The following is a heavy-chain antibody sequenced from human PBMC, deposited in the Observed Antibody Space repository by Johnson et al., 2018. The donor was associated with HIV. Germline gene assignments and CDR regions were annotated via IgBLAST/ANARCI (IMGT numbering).Heavy chain of an antibody. Sequence: VQLVESGGGLIQPGGSLRLSCAASGFTVSSNYMSWVRQAPGKGLEWVSVIYSGGSTYYADPVKCRFTVSRDNSKNTLYLQMISLRAEDTAVYYCARAGWLQSRVDAFDIWGQGTMVTVSS. CDR1: GFTVSSNY. D-gene: IGHD5-24*01. CDR3: ARAGWLQSRVDAFDI. V-gene: IGHV3-53*01. J-gene: IGHJ3*02. CDR2: IYSGGST.